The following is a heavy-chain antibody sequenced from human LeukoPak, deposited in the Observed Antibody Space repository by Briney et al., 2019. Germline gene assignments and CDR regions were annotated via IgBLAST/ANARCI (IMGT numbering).Heavy chain of an antibody. CDR2: MYYSGST. CDR1: GGSICSYY. CDR3: ARNRWMDV. J-gene: IGHJ6*02. Sequence: SETLSLTCTVSGGSICSYYWSWIRQPPGKGLEWIGYMYYSGSTDYNPSLKSRVTISVDMSKNQFSLKLSSVTAADTAVYYCARNRWMDVWGQGTTVTVSS. D-gene: IGHD3-16*02. V-gene: IGHV4-59*01.